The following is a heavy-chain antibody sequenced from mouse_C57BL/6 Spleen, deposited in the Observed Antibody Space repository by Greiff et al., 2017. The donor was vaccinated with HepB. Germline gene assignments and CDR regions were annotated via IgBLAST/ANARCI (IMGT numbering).Heavy chain of an antibody. V-gene: IGHV1-66*01. CDR1: GYSFTSYY. CDR3: ARILEGGY. CDR2: IYPGSGNT. J-gene: IGHJ2*01. Sequence: VKVVESGPELVKPGASVKISCKASGYSFTSYYIHWVKQRPGQGLEWIGWIYPGSGNTKYNEKFKGKATLTADTSSSTAYMQLSSLTSEDSAVYYCARILEGGYWGQGTTLTVSS.